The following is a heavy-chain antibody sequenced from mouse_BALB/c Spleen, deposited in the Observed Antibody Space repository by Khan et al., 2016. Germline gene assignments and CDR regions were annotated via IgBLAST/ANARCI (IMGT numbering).Heavy chain of an antibody. V-gene: IGHV4-1*02. D-gene: IGHD1-1*01. CDR1: GFDFSRYW. J-gene: IGHJ4*01. CDR2: INPDSSKI. Sequence: EVKLLESGGGLVQPGGSLKLSCAASGFDFSRYWMSWVRQAPGKGLEWLGEINPDSSKINYTPSLKDKFIISRDNAKNTLYLQMSKVRSEDTALYYCARRGYYFSMDNWGQGTSVTVSS. CDR3: ARRGYYFSMDN.